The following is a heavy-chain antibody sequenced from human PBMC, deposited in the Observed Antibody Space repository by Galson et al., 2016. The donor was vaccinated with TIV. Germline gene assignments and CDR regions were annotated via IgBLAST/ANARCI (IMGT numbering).Heavy chain of an antibody. J-gene: IGHJ4*02. D-gene: IGHD3-22*01. V-gene: IGHV3-30*18. Sequence: SLRLSCAASGFTFSSYGMHWVRQAPGKGLEWVAVISDDGSVKYYADSVKGRFTISRDDSKNTLYMQMNSLRAEDTAVYYCAKKSRVSNGYNAGFYYWGQGTLVTVSS. CDR2: ISDDGSVK. CDR1: GFTFSSYG. CDR3: AKKSRVSNGYNAGFYY.